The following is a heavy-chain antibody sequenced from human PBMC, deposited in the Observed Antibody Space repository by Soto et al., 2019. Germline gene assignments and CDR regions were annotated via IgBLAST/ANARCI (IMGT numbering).Heavy chain of an antibody. V-gene: IGHV3-30*18. CDR3: AKDRPSGSRPYYYGMDV. Sequence: QVQLVESGGGVVQPGRSLRLSCAASGFTFSSYGMHWVRQAPGKGLEWVAVISYDGSNKYYADSVKGRFTISRDNSKNTLYLQMNSLRAEDTAVYYCAKDRPSGSRPYYYGMDVWGQGTTVNVS. J-gene: IGHJ6*02. CDR2: ISYDGSNK. CDR1: GFTFSSYG. D-gene: IGHD1-26*01.